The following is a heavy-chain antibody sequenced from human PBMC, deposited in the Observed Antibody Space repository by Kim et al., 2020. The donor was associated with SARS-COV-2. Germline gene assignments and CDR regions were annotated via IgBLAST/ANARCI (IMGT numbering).Heavy chain of an antibody. CDR2: INHSGST. J-gene: IGHJ4*02. D-gene: IGHD6-13*01. Sequence: SETLSLTCAVYGGSFSGYYWSWIRQPPGKGLEWIGEINHSGSTNYNPSLKSRVTISVDTSKNQFSLKLSSVTAADTAVYYCARPYSSSWLKAFDYWGQGTLVTVSS. V-gene: IGHV4-34*01. CDR3: ARPYSSSWLKAFDY. CDR1: GGSFSGYY.